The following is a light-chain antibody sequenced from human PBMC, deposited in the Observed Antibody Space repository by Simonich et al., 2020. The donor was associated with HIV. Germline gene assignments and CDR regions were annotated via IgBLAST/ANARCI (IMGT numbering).Light chain of an antibody. CDR2: AVS. V-gene: IGKV1-12*01. CDR1: HGFSRW. CDR3: QQANAFPYT. J-gene: IGKJ2*01. Sequence: IRMTHSPSSVSASVGDRVTMHFRASHGFSRWLAWYQQKPGRAPKLLIYAVSSLQSGVPSRFSGSGSGTDFTLTISSLQPEDFAPYYCQQANAFPYTFGQGTKLEIK.